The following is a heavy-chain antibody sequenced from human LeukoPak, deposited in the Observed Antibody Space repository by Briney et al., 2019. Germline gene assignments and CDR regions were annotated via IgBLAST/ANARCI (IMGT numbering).Heavy chain of an antibody. Sequence: PGGSLILSCAVSRFTFSAYSMNWVRHAPGKGLEWVSSITSGDFVYFADSLKGRFTISRDDAKSLLYLQMYSLRSADTAVYYCARGSFNMVRGVIIPSNSYYYYMDIWGKGTTVTVSS. J-gene: IGHJ6*03. CDR2: ITSGDFV. CDR1: RFTFSAYS. V-gene: IGHV3-21*01. CDR3: ARGSFNMVRGVIIPSNSYYYYMDI. D-gene: IGHD3-10*01.